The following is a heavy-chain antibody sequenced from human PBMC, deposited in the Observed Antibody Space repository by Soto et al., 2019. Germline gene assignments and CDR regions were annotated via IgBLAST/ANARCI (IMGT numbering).Heavy chain of an antibody. D-gene: IGHD3-9*01. CDR1: GFTFDDHG. CDR3: VRDTSSGWHLKDH. Sequence: DVDLVESGGGLAQPGRSLRLSCVASGFTFDDHGMHWVRQIPGRGLEWVSGISWNSGSIGYAESVKGRFTIFSDNAKNSLYLEMNSLRQEDTALYYCVRDTSSGWHLKDHWGQGVQVSVSS. J-gene: IGHJ4*02. V-gene: IGHV3-9*01. CDR2: ISWNSGSI.